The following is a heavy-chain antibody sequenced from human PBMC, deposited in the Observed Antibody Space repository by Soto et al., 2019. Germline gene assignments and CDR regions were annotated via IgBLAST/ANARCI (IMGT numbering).Heavy chain of an antibody. CDR2: IYYSGST. Sequence: SETLYLTCTVSGGSISSSSYYWGWIRQPPGKGLEWIGSIYYSGSTYYNPSLKSQVTISVDTSKNQFSLKLSSVTAADTAVYYCASGDILTGYYKSVGYYGMDVWGQGTTVT. V-gene: IGHV4-39*01. J-gene: IGHJ6*02. D-gene: IGHD3-9*01. CDR1: GGSISSSSYY. CDR3: ASGDILTGYYKSVGYYGMDV.